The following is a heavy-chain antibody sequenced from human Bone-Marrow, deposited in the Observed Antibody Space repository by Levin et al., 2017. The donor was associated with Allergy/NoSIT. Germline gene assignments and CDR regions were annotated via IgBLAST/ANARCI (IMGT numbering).Heavy chain of an antibody. CDR1: GFSFSTYG. J-gene: IGHJ3*01. Sequence: SCAASGFSFSTYGMHWVRQAPGKGLEWVGVSSYGGSNEYYPESVRGRFTISRDMSKNTLFLQMNSLRTEDTAVYFCAKAYSSSWRDAFDAWGLGTLVTVSS. V-gene: IGHV3-30*18. D-gene: IGHD6-13*01. CDR2: SSYGGSNE. CDR3: AKAYSSSWRDAFDA.